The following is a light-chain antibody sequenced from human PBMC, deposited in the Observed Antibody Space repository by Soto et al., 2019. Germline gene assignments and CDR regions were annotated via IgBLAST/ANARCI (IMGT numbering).Light chain of an antibody. CDR1: QSVSDN. Sequence: EIVMTQSPATLSMSLGERATLSCRSSQSVSDNLAWYQQKPGQAPILLIYNASTRATDIPARFSGSGSGTEFTLTISSLQSEDFAVYYCQQYHNWPPWTFGQGTKVGI. J-gene: IGKJ1*01. CDR2: NAS. CDR3: QQYHNWPPWT. V-gene: IGKV3-15*01.